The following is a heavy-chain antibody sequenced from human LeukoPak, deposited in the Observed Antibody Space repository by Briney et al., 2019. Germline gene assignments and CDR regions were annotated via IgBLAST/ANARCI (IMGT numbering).Heavy chain of an antibody. CDR3: AREVMEQQGAYYFDY. CDR2: IYYSGST. Sequence: SETLSLTCTVSGGSISSSSYYWGWIRQPPGKGLEWIGSIYYSGSTYYNPSLKSRVTISVDTSKNQFSLKLSSVTAADTAVYYCAREVMEQQGAYYFDYWGQGTLVTVSS. CDR1: GGSISSSSYY. J-gene: IGHJ4*02. V-gene: IGHV4-39*07. D-gene: IGHD6-13*01.